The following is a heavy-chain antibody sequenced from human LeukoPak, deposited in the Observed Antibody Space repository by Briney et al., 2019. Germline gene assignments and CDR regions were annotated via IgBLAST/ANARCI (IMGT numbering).Heavy chain of an antibody. CDR3: ASTKIGYCSSTSCLGLDY. J-gene: IGHJ4*02. V-gene: IGHV1-69*13. D-gene: IGHD2-2*01. CDR2: IIPIFGTA. CDR1: GGTFSSYA. Sequence: ASVNVSCKASGGTFSSYAISWVRQAPGQGLEWMGGIIPIFGTANYAQKFQGRVTITADESTSTAYMELSSLRSEDTAVYYCASTKIGYCSSTSCLGLDYWGQGTLVTVSS.